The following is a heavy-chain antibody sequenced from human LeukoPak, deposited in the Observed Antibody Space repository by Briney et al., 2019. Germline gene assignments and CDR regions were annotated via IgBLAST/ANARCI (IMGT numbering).Heavy chain of an antibody. J-gene: IGHJ6*03. D-gene: IGHD2-2*02. Sequence: ASVKVSCKASGYTFTTYGISWVRQAPGQGLEWMGWISAYNGNTNYAQKLQDRVTMTTDTSTSTAYMELRSLRSDDMAVYYCARGRYCSSTSCYKVYYYYMDVWGKGTTVTVSS. CDR3: ARGRYCSSTSCYKVYYYYMDV. V-gene: IGHV1-18*03. CDR1: GYTFTTYG. CDR2: ISAYNGNT.